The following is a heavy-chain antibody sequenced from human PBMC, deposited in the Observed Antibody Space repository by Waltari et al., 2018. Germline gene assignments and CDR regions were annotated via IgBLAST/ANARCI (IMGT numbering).Heavy chain of an antibody. V-gene: IGHV3-74*01. Sequence: EVQLVESGGGLVQPGGSLRLSCAASGFTYSMYWMHWVRQAPGKGLVWVSRSNREGSSTSYADSVKGRFTISKDNAKNTVYLQMNSLRAEDTAIYYCARGARRTTVTTGWWYFDLWGRGTLVTVSS. D-gene: IGHD4-17*01. CDR2: SNREGSST. CDR1: GFTYSMYW. J-gene: IGHJ2*01. CDR3: ARGARRTTVTTGWWYFDL.